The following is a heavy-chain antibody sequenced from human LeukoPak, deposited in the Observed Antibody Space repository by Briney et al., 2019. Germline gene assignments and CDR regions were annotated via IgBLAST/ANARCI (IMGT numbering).Heavy chain of an antibody. CDR2: IYYSGST. V-gene: IGHV4-59*01. Sequence: SETLSLTCTVSGGSISSYYWSWIRQPPGKGLEWIGYIYYSGSTNYNPSLKSRVTISVDTSKNQFSLKLSSVTAADTAVYYCARDRLRWPKIDYWGQGTLVTVSS. J-gene: IGHJ4*02. CDR3: ARDRLRWPKIDY. CDR1: GGSISSYY. D-gene: IGHD4-23*01.